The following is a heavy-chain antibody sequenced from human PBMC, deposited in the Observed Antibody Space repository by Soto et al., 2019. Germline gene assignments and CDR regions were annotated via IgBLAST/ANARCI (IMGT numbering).Heavy chain of an antibody. CDR2: IHSDGST. Sequence: EVQLVETGGGLIQPGGSLKLSCSVAGFTVSDSMSWVRQAPGKGLEGVSFIHSDGSTHYKDSVRGRFTISRDNSKNTLYLQMDRLRVDDTAVYFCARDASGPFDYWGQGTLVTVSS. CDR1: GFTVSDS. V-gene: IGHV3-53*02. J-gene: IGHJ4*02. D-gene: IGHD6-19*01. CDR3: ARDASGPFDY.